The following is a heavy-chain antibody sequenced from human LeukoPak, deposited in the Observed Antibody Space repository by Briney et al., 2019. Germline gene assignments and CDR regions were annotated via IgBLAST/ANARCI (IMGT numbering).Heavy chain of an antibody. CDR1: GGTFISYA. CDR2: IIPIFGTA. J-gene: IGHJ6*03. CDR3: ATSIAAFYYYYYMDV. D-gene: IGHD6-6*01. V-gene: IGHV1-69*05. Sequence: SVKVSCKASGGTFISYAISWVRQAPGQGLEWMGGIIPIFGTANYAQKFQGRVTITTDESTSTAYMELSSLRSEDTAVYYCATSIAAFYYYYYMDVWGKGTTVTVSS.